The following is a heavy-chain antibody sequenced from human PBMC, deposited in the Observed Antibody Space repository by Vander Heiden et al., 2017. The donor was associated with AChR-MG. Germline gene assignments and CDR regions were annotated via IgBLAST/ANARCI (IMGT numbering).Heavy chain of an antibody. CDR2: ISTSGSST. D-gene: IGHD2-8*01. CDR1: GFTFPTYA. Sequence: EVQLLESGGGLVQPGGSLRLSCAGSGFTFPTYAMTWVRQAPGKGLEWVSSISTSGSSTYYADSVRGRFTISRDNSKSTMSLQMNSLRPDDTAVYYCAKSPLMVDVPLWYFDLWGRGTLVTVSS. CDR3: AKSPLMVDVPLWYFDL. J-gene: IGHJ2*01. V-gene: IGHV3-23*01.